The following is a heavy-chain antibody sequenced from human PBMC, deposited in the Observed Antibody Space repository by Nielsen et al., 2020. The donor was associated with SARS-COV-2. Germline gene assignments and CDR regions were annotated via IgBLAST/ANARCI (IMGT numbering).Heavy chain of an antibody. CDR3: ARDRRQPAGYYFYYAMDV. CDR2: IKEDGSEK. CDR1: GFTFSSYW. V-gene: IGHV3-7*01. J-gene: IGHJ6*02. D-gene: IGHD2-2*01. Sequence: GESLKISCAASGFTFSSYWMGWVRQAPGKGLEWVANIKEDGSEKHYVDSVTGRFTISRDNAKNSLSLEMNSLRAEDTAVYYCARDRRQPAGYYFYYAMDVWGQGTTVTVSS.